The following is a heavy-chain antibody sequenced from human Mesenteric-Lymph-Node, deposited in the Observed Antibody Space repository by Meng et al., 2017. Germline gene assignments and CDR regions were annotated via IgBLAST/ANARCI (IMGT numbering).Heavy chain of an antibody. J-gene: IGHJ4*02. CDR2: INQDGSTI. V-gene: IGHV3-7*01. CDR3: ARIGYSSSSLDY. Sequence: GESLKISCAASGFTFSNYALNWVRQAPGKGLEWVANINQDGSTIYYVDSAKGRFTISRDNAKKSLYLQINSLRVEDTALYYCARIGYSSSSLDYWGQGTLVTVSS. CDR1: GFTFSNYA. D-gene: IGHD6-6*01.